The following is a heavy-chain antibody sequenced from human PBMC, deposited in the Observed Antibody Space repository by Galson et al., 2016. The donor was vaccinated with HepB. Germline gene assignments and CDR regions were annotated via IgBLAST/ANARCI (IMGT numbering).Heavy chain of an antibody. CDR3: AKDRRISGQFSEWDG. J-gene: IGHJ4*02. D-gene: IGHD1-26*01. CDR2: IGGSGAAT. V-gene: IGHV3-23*01. Sequence: SLRLSCAASGFTFSSYAMSWARQAPGKELEWVSSIGGSGAATRYADSAKGRFTISRDNSESTLFLQMDSLRAGDTAVYYCAKDRRISGQFSEWDGWGQGTLVTVSS. CDR1: GFTFSSYA.